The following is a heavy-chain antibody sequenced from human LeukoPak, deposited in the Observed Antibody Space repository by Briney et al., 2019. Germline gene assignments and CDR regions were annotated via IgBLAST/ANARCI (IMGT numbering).Heavy chain of an antibody. J-gene: IGHJ4*02. Sequence: GGSLRLSCAASGFTVSSNYMSWVRQAPGKGLEWVSVIYSGGSTYYADSVKGRFTTSRDNSKKTLYLQMNSLRAEDTAVYYCARGNGGPAAVHGDYWGQGTLVTVSS. D-gene: IGHD6-13*01. CDR1: GFTVSSNY. CDR2: IYSGGST. CDR3: ARGNGGPAAVHGDY. V-gene: IGHV3-66*01.